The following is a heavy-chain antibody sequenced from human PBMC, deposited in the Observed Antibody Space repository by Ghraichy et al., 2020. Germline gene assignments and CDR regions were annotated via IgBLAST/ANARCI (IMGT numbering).Heavy chain of an antibody. CDR2: ISAYNGNT. CDR3: AASRLGELLGFDY. Sequence: ASVKVSCKAAGYTFTSYGISWDRQAPGQGLEWKGWISAYNGNTNYAQKLQGRVTMTTDTSTSTAYMELRSLSSDDTAVYYCAASRLGELLGFDYWGQGTLVTVSA. CDR1: GYTFTSYG. V-gene: IGHV1-18*01. J-gene: IGHJ4*02. D-gene: IGHD1-26*01.